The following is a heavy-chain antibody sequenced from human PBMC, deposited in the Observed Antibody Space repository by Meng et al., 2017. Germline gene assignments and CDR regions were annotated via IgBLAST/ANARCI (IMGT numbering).Heavy chain of an antibody. V-gene: IGHV1-18*01. J-gene: IGHJ4*02. CDR1: AHTLSSDG. CDR3: ATRGNPYLDC. CDR2: INAYNGYT. Sequence: QGQLVQSGAWVKKPGASVKVSCNASAHTLSSDGFAWVRQAPGQGLEWMGWINAYNGYTDYAQKFLGRVTLTTDTSTNTGYMELRSLTSDDTAVYYCATRGNPYLDCWGQGTLVTVSS.